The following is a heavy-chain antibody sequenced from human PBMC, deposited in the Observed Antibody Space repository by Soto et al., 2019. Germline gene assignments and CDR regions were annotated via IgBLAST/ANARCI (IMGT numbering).Heavy chain of an antibody. CDR1: GFTFSSYS. Sequence: GGSLRLSCAASGFTFSSYSMNWVRQAPGKGLEWVSYISSSSSTIYYADSVKGRFTISRDNAKNSLYLQMNSLRAEDTAVYYCARDKSGWFDPWGQGTLVTVSS. CDR3: ARDKSGWFDP. V-gene: IGHV3-48*01. J-gene: IGHJ5*02. CDR2: ISSSSSTI. D-gene: IGHD1-26*01.